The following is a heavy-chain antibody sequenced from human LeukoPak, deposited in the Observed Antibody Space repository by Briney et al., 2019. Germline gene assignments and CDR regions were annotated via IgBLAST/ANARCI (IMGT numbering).Heavy chain of an antibody. CDR1: GGSISSSSYY. CDR3: ARLRPVVPAVYAPYYYYYMDV. Sequence: PSETLSLTCTVSGGSISSSSYYWGWIRQPPGKGLEWIGSIYYSGSTYYNPSLKSRVTISVDTSKNQFSLKLSSVTAADTAVYYCARLRPVVPAVYAPYYYYYMDVWGKGTTVTVSS. D-gene: IGHD2-2*01. V-gene: IGHV4-39*01. CDR2: IYYSGST. J-gene: IGHJ6*03.